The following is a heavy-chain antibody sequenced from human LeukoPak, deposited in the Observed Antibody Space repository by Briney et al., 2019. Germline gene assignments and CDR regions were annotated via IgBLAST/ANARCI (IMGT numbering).Heavy chain of an antibody. Sequence: GASVKVSRKASGYTFTGYYMHWVRQAPGQGLEWMGWINPNSGGTNYAQKFQGRVTMTRDTSISTAYMELSRLRSDDTAVYYCARGAYYYDSSGYLLGRAFDIWGQGTMVTVSS. CDR2: INPNSGGT. CDR3: ARGAYYYDSSGYLLGRAFDI. CDR1: GYTFTGYY. V-gene: IGHV1-2*02. D-gene: IGHD3-22*01. J-gene: IGHJ3*02.